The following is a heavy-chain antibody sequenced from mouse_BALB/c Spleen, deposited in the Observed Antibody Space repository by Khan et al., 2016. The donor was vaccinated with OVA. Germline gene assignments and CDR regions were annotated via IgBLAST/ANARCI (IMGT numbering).Heavy chain of an antibody. CDR2: INTYTGES. Sequence: QIQLVQSGPELKKPGETVKISCKASGYTFTNYGMNWVKQAPGKGGKWRGWINTYTGESKYDDDFKGRVAFCLENSASTAYLQINNLKNEDPATYFCASSNGTYWFIYWCQGTLLPVS. CDR1: GYTFTNYG. J-gene: IGHJ3*01. D-gene: IGHD2-1*01. CDR3: ASSNGTYWFIY. V-gene: IGHV9-3-1*01.